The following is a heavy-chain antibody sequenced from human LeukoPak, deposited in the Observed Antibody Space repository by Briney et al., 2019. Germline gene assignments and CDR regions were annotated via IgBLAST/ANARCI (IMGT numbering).Heavy chain of an antibody. Sequence: GGSLRLSCATSGFIFRLHAMAWVRQAPGKGLELVSGLSGSGTGPYYSDSVKGRFTISRDNSNNTLYLQMNSLRAEDTAVYYCAKGVYQFYGSGSFTLDFWGEGTQVTVSS. CDR1: GFIFRLHA. D-gene: IGHD3-10*01. V-gene: IGHV3-23*01. J-gene: IGHJ4*02. CDR3: AKGVYQFYGSGSFTLDF. CDR2: LSGSGTGP.